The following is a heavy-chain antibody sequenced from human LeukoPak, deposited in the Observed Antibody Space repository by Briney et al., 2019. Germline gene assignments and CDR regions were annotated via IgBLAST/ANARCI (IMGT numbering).Heavy chain of an antibody. CDR2: ISSSSSYI. CDR3: ARDPRAVALFDY. D-gene: IGHD6-19*01. V-gene: IGHV3-21*01. CDR1: GFTFSSYS. J-gene: IGHJ4*02. Sequence: GGSLRLSCAASGFTFSSYSMNWVRQAPGKGLEWVSSISSSSSYIYYADSVKGRFTSSRGNAKNSLYLQMNSLRAEDTAVYYCARDPRAVALFDYWGQGTLVTVSS.